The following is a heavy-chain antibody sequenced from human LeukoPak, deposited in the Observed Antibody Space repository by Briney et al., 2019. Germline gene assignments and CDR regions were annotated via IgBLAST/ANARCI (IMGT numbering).Heavy chain of an antibody. D-gene: IGHD3-10*01. CDR3: ASALTDNYYDSGTYYNYAFDI. Sequence: SETLSLTCTVSGGSISNYYWSWIRQPPGKGPEWIGYIYYSGSTNYNPSLKSRVTISVDTSNNQFSLKLSSVTAADTAVYYCASALTDNYYDSGTYYNYAFDIWGQGTMVTVSS. CDR2: IYYSGST. V-gene: IGHV4-59*01. CDR1: GGSISNYY. J-gene: IGHJ3*02.